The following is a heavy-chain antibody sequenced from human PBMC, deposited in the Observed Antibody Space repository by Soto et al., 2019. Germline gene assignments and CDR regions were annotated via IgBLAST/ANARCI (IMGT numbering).Heavy chain of an antibody. D-gene: IGHD3-10*01. CDR2: ISGSAGST. J-gene: IGHJ4*02. Sequence: VQLLESGGGLVQPGGSLRLSCAASGFTFSSYAMTWVRQAPGKGLEWVSGISGSAGSTYYADSVKGRFTISRDNSKNTLYLEMNSLRAEDTAVYYCAKVVSGFGSGSSFDYWGQGTLVTVSS. CDR1: GFTFSSYA. V-gene: IGHV3-23*01. CDR3: AKVVSGFGSGSSFDY.